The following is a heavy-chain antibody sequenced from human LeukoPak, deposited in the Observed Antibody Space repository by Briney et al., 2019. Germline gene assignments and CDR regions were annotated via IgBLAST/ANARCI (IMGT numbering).Heavy chain of an antibody. D-gene: IGHD3-3*01. V-gene: IGHV3-21*01. Sequence: GGSLRLSCAASGFTFSSYAMTWARQAPGKGLEWVSSISGRDSNTYFADSVKGRFTISRDNAKNSLYLQMNSLRAEDTAVYYCARDPTYDFWSGYSIDYWGQGTLVTVSS. CDR1: GFTFSSYA. CDR3: ARDPTYDFWSGYSIDY. J-gene: IGHJ4*02. CDR2: ISGRDSNT.